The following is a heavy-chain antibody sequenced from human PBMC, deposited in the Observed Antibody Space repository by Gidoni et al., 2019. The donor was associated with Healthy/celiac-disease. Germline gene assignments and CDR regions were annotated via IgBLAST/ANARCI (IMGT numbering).Heavy chain of an antibody. V-gene: IGHV5-10-1*01. J-gene: IGHJ2*01. Sequence: ESLRISCKGSGYSFTSYWISWVRQMPGKGLEWMGRIDPSDSYTNYSPSFQGHVTISADKSISTAYLQWSSLKASDTTMYYCARHAVDRTYYYGSGSYYLSYWYFDLWGRGTLVTVSS. CDR2: IDPSDSYT. D-gene: IGHD3-10*01. CDR1: GYSFTSYW. CDR3: ARHAVDRTYYYGSGSYYLSYWYFDL.